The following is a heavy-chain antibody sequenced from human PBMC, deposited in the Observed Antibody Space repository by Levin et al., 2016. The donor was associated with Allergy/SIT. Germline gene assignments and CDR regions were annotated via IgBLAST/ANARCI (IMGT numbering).Heavy chain of an antibody. CDR3: ARDTGVNSMFRDYYQGFDV. V-gene: IGHV4-31*02. Sequence: RQAPGKGLEWIGYVIYIYNSKSTYYNPSLKSRLTMSMDTSKNQFSLSLSSVTAADTAVYYCARDTGVNSMFRDYYQGFDVWGQGTSVTVSS. D-gene: IGHD3-10*01. J-gene: IGHJ6*02. CDR2: VIYIYNSKST.